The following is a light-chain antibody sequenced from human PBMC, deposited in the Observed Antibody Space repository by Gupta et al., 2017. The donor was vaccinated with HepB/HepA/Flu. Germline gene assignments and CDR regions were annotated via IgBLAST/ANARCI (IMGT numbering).Light chain of an antibody. Sequence: VSSQSPATLSLPPGERATLSCRASLSFSSYLAWYQQKPGQAPRLLIYDASKRATGIPDRVSGSGPGTDFTLTISSLEPEDFAVYYCQQHSNSKCTFGQGTRVEIK. J-gene: IGKJ1*01. CDR3: QQHSNSKCT. V-gene: IGKV3D-11*02. CDR1: LSFSSY. CDR2: DAS.